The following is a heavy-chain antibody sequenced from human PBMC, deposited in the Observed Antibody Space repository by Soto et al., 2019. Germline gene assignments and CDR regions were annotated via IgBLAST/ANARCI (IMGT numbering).Heavy chain of an antibody. V-gene: IGHV4-39*01. CDR2: IYYSGST. D-gene: IGHD5-12*01. CDR1: GGSISSSSYY. CDR3: ERYGWLRPFDY. J-gene: IGHJ4*02. Sequence: QLQLQASGPGLVKPSETLSLTCTVSGGSISSSSYYWGWIRQPPGKGLEWIGSIYYSGSTYYNPSLKSRVTLSVDTSKKQFALKLSSVTAADMAVYYCERYGWLRPFDYWGQGTLVTVSS.